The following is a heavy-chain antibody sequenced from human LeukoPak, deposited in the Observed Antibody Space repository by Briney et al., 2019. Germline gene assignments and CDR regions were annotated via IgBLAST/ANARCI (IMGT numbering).Heavy chain of an antibody. CDR1: GFTFSSYA. CDR2: ISYDGSNK. J-gene: IGHJ4*02. Sequence: GRSLRLSCAASGFTFSSYAMHWVRQAPGKGLEWVAVISYDGSNKYYADSVKGRFTISRDNAKNPLYLQMNSLRAEDTAVYYCAKVIYSGYDYFDYWGQGTLVTVSS. CDR3: AKVIYSGYDYFDY. V-gene: IGHV3-30*04. D-gene: IGHD5-12*01.